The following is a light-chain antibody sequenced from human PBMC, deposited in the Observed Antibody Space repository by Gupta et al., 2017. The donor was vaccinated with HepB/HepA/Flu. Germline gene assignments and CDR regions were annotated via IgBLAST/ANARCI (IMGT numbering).Light chain of an antibody. CDR3: QSSDSSGTIWV. V-gene: IGLV3-25*03. CDR2: TDK. CDR1: ALPKQY. J-gene: IGLJ3*02. Sequence: SYELTQPPSVSVSPGQTARITCSGDALPKQYTSWYQQKPGQAPVLVIFTDKDRPSGIPERFSGSGSGTKVTLTISGVQAEDEADYYCQSSDSSGTIWVFGGGTKLTVL.